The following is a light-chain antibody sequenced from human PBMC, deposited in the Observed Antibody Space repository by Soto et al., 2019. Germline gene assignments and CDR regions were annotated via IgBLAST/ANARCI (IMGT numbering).Light chain of an antibody. CDR1: QGISTY. V-gene: IGKV1-12*01. CDR3: QQANSFPLA. CDR2: SAS. J-gene: IGKJ1*01. Sequence: DLQKTQSPSSVSTSVGDRVTITCRASQGISTYLVWYQQKPGKAPNLLIYSASSLQSGVPSRFSGSGSGTDFTLTFTSLQPEDFATYYCQQANSFPLAFGQGTKVEIK.